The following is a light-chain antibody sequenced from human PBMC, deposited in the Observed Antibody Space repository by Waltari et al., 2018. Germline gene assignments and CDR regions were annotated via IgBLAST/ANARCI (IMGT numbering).Light chain of an antibody. CDR3: AAWDDSLNGRV. Sequence: QSVLTQPPSASGTPGQRVTIPCFGRPPNIGGNTVNWYQHLPGTAPKVLIFFNSERPSGVPDRFSGSKSGTSASLAISGLQSEDEADYYCAAWDDSLNGRVFGGGTKLTVL. V-gene: IGLV1-44*01. J-gene: IGLJ3*02. CDR1: PPNIGGNT. CDR2: FNS.